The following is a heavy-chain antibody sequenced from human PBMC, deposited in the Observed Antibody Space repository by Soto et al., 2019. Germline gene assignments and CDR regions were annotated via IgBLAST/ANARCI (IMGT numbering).Heavy chain of an antibody. J-gene: IGHJ4*02. Sequence: QVQLQESGPGLVKPSQTLSLTCTVPGGSISSGARYWTWVRQHPGKGLEWIGYIYYNGDTYYNPSLKSRVIISLDTSKHQFSLRLSSVTAAATAVYYCARERFGVFLDYWGQGNLVTVSS. D-gene: IGHD3-3*01. CDR1: GGSISSGARY. V-gene: IGHV4-31*03. CDR2: IYYNGDT. CDR3: ARERFGVFLDY.